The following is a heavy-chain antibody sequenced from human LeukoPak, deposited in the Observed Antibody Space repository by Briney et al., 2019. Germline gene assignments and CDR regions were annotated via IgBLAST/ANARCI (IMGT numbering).Heavy chain of an antibody. CDR3: ARGKVATSSSWTATLYFDY. CDR1: GGSISSSSYS. D-gene: IGHD6-13*01. J-gene: IGHJ4*02. V-gene: IGHV4-39*01. Sequence: SETLSLTCTVSGGSISSSSYSWGWLRQPPGKGLEWIGSINYSGTTYYSPSLKSRVTISVDTSKNQFSLRLSSVTAADTAVYYCARGKVATSSSWTATLYFDYWGQGTLVTVSS. CDR2: INYSGTT.